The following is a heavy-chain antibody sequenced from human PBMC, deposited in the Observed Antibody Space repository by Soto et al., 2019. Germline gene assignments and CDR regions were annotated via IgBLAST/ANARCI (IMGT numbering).Heavy chain of an antibody. V-gene: IGHV1-18*01. J-gene: IGHJ4*02. CDR2: ISAYNGNT. CDR1: GYTFTSYG. CDR3: ARVGRTAMGGDYFDY. Sequence: ASVKVSCKASGYTFTSYGISWVRQAPGQGLEWMGWISAYNGNTNYAQKLQGRVTMTTDTSTSTAYMELRSLRSDDTAVYYCARVGRTAMGGDYFDYWGQGTLVTVSS. D-gene: IGHD5-18*01.